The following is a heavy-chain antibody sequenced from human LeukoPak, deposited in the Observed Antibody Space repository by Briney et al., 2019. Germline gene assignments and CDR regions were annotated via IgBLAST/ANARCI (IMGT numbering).Heavy chain of an antibody. V-gene: IGHV1-8*01. D-gene: IGHD3-9*01. CDR1: GYTFTSYD. J-gene: IGHJ4*02. CDR3: ARGDYDILTGYFHRYYFDY. Sequence: ASVKVSCKASGYTFTSYDINWVRQATGQGLEWMGWMNPNSGNTGYAQKFQGRVTMTRNTSISTAYMELSSLRSEDTAVYYCARGDYDILTGYFHRYYFDYWGQGTLVTVSS. CDR2: MNPNSGNT.